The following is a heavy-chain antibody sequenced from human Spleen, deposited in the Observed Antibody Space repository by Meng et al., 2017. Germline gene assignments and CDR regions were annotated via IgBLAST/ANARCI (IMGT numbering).Heavy chain of an antibody. J-gene: IGHJ4*02. D-gene: IGHD2-15*01. Sequence: GESLKISCAASQFTFSSYTTNWVRQAPGKGLEWVSAISGSGGSTHYADSVKGRFTISRDNSKNTLYLQMNSLRAEDTALYYCAKDIGYCSGGSCYDYWGQGTLVTVSS. CDR2: ISGSGGST. CDR3: AKDIGYCSGGSCYDY. CDR1: QFTFSSYT. V-gene: IGHV3-23*01.